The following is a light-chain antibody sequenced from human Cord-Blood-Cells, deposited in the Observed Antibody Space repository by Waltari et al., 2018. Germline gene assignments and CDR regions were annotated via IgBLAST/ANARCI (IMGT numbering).Light chain of an antibody. V-gene: IGLV2-11*01. CDR1: SSDVGGYNY. CDR3: CSYAGSYPVV. Sequence: QSALTQPRSVSGSTGQSVTISCTGTSSDVGGYNYVSWYQQHPGKAPKLMMYDVSKRPSGVPDRFSGSKCGNTASLTISGLQAEDEADYYCCSYAGSYPVVFGGGTKLTVL. CDR2: DVS. J-gene: IGLJ2*01.